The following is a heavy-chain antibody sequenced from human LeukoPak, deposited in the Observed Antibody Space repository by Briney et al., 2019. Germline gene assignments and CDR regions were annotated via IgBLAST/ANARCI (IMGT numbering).Heavy chain of an antibody. CDR3: AGHHPRNTVDF. J-gene: IGHJ4*02. CDR1: GGSISSYY. Sequence: SETLSLTCTVSGGSISSYYWSWIRQPPGKGLEWTAYISDIGSINYNPSLKSRVTISLETSKNQFSLKLSSVTAADTAVYYCAGHHPRNTVDFWGQGTLVTVSS. D-gene: IGHD2/OR15-2a*01. CDR2: ISDIGSI. V-gene: IGHV4-59*08.